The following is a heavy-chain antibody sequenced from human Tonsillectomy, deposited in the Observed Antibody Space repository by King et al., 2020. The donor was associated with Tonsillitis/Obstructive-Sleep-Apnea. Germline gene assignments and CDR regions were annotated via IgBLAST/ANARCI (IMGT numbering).Heavy chain of an antibody. CDR3: ARELSKGLDWLSTHDAWDI. CDR2: IWFDGTDK. CDR1: GFTFSNYA. V-gene: IGHV3-33*01. D-gene: IGHD3-9*01. Sequence: QLVQSGGGVVQPGRSLRLSCAASGFTFSNYAMHWVRQAPGKGLEWVAVIWFDGTDKYYADSVKGRFTISRDNSKNTLYLQMNSLRAEDTAVYYCARELSKGLDWLSTHDAWDIWGQGTMVTVSA. J-gene: IGHJ3*02.